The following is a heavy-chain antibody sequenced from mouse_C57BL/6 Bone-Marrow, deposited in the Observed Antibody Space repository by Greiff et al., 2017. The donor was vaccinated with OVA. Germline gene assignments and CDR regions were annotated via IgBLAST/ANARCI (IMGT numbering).Heavy chain of an antibody. Sequence: EVKLQESGEGLVKPGGSLKLSCAASGFTFSSYAMSWVRQTPEKRLEWVAYISSGGDYIYYADTVKGRFTISRDNARNTLYRQMSILKSEDTARYYCTRLLDAMDYWGQGTSVTVSS. CDR3: TRLLDAMDY. J-gene: IGHJ4*01. V-gene: IGHV5-9-1*02. CDR2: ISSGGDYI. CDR1: GFTFSSYA. D-gene: IGHD2-1*01.